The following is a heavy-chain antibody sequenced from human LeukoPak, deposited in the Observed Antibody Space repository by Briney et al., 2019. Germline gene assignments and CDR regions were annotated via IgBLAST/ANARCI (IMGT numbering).Heavy chain of an antibody. Sequence: PSETLSLTCTVSGGSISSHYWSWIRQPPGKGLERIGYIYYSGSTNYNPSLKSRVTISVDTSKNQFSLKLSSVTAADTAVYCCARVLFDYDSSGYYYDYFDYWGQGTLVTVSS. CDR2: IYYSGST. CDR3: ARVLFDYDSSGYYYDYFDY. D-gene: IGHD3-22*01. V-gene: IGHV4-59*11. J-gene: IGHJ4*02. CDR1: GGSISSHY.